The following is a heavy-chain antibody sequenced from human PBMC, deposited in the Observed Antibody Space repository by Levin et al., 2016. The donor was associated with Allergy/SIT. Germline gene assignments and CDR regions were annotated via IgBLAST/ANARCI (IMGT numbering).Heavy chain of an antibody. CDR2: ISSSSSYI. D-gene: IGHD4-23*01. V-gene: IGHV3-21*01. CDR3: AAMTTVGFDP. J-gene: IGHJ5*02. Sequence: VRQMPGKGLEWVSSISSSSSYIYYADSVKGRFTISRDNAKNSLYLQMNSLRAEDTAVYYCAAMTTVGFDPWGQGTLVTVSS.